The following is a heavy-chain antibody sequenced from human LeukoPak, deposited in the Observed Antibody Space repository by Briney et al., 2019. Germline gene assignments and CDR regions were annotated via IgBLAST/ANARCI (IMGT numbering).Heavy chain of an antibody. J-gene: IGHJ4*02. Sequence: GGSLRLSCAASGFTFSSYWMHWVRQAPGKGLEWVAVISYDGSNKYYADSVKGRFTISRDNSKNTLYLQMNSLRAEDTAVYYCASLGRSSGWYYYWGQGTLVTVSS. CDR2: ISYDGSNK. CDR1: GFTFSSYW. CDR3: ASLGRSSGWYYY. D-gene: IGHD6-19*01. V-gene: IGHV3-30*19.